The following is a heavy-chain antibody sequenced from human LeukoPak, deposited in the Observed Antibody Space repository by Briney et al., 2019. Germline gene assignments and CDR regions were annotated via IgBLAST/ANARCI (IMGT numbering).Heavy chain of an antibody. Sequence: PSETLSLTCTVSGGSISSYYWSWIRQPPGKGLEGIGYIYYSGSTNYNPSLKSRVTISVDTSKNQFSLKLSSVTAADTAVYYCARDGGDYVDYWGQGTLVTVSS. V-gene: IGHV4-59*01. CDR1: GGSISSYY. D-gene: IGHD4-17*01. J-gene: IGHJ4*02. CDR2: IYYSGST. CDR3: ARDGGDYVDY.